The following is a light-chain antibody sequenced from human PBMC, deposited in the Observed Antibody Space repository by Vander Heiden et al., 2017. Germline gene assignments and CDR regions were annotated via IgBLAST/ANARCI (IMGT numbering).Light chain of an antibody. CDR3: QSYDSGLTGYVV. J-gene: IGLJ2*01. CDR1: SSNIGAGYD. Sequence: QSLLTQPPSVSGAPGQRGTISCTGRSSNIGAGYDVHWYQQVPRTAPKLLIYGNTNRPSGVPDRFSGSKSGTSASLAITGLQAEDEADYYCQSYDSGLTGYVVFGGGTKLTVL. CDR2: GNT. V-gene: IGLV1-40*01.